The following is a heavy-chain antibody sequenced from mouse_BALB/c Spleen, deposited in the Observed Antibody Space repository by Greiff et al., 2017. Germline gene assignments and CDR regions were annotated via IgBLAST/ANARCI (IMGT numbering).Heavy chain of an antibody. CDR2: IRNKANGYTT. CDR1: GFTFTDYY. V-gene: IGHV7-3*02. J-gene: IGHJ4*01. Sequence: VHLVESGGGLVQPGGSLRLSCATSGFTFTDYYMSWVRQPPGKALEWLGFIRNKANGYTTEYSASVKGRFTISRDNSQSILYLQMNTLRAEDSATYYCARHGLYAMDYWGQGTSVTVSS. CDR3: ARHGLYAMDY.